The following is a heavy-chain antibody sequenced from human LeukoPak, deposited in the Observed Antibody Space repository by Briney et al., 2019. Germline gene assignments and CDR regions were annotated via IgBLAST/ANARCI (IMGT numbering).Heavy chain of an antibody. D-gene: IGHD2-15*01. Sequence: ASVKVSCKASGYTFTSYDINWVRQTTGQGLEWMGWMNPNSGNTGYAQKFQGRVTMTRNTSITTAYMELSSLRSEDTAVYYCAVAAPLYYYYHMDVWGKGTTVTASS. J-gene: IGHJ6*03. V-gene: IGHV1-8*01. CDR3: AVAAPLYYYYHMDV. CDR2: MNPNSGNT. CDR1: GYTFTSYD.